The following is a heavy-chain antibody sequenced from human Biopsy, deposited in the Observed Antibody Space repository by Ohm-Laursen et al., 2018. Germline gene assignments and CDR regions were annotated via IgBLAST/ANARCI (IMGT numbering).Heavy chain of an antibody. CDR3: ATKLTGYFHH. CDR2: NIPILGTG. V-gene: IGHV1-69*06. J-gene: IGHJ1*01. D-gene: IGHD3-9*01. CDR1: GGTFSNYG. Sequence: ASSEKVSCKAPGGTFSNYGVNWVRQAPGQGLEWLGGNIPILGTGNYAQKFQDRVTVAADTSTSTATMELRSLRSDDTAMYYCATKLTGYFHHWGQGTLVIVSS.